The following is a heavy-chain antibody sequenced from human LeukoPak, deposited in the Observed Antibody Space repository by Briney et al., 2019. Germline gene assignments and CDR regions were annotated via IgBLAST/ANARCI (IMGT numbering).Heavy chain of an antibody. CDR2: IYYSGST. D-gene: IGHD3-3*01. J-gene: IGHJ6*02. V-gene: IGHV4-39*01. Sequence: PSETLSLTCTVSGGSISSSSYYWGWIRQPPGKGLEWIGSIYYSGSTYYNPSLKSRVTISVDTSRNQFSLKLSSVTAADTAVYYCARGVVYYYYGMDVWGQGTTVTVSS. CDR1: GGSISSSSYY. CDR3: ARGVVYYYYGMDV.